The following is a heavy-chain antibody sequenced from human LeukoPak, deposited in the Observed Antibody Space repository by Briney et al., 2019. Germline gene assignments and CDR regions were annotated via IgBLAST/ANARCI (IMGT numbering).Heavy chain of an antibody. CDR1: GDSITSYY. CDR3: ARGFGSSWYYFDY. CDR2: IYDSETT. V-gene: IGHV4-59*01. J-gene: IGHJ4*02. D-gene: IGHD6-13*01. Sequence: SETLSLTCTVSGDSITSYYWSWIRQAPGKGLEWIGYIYDSETTRYNPSLRSRVTTSLDTSKKQFSLKLSSVTAADTAVYYCARGFGSSWYYFDYWGQGTLATVSS.